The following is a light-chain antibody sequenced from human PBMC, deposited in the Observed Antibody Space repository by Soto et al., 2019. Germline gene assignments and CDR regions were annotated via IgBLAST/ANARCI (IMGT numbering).Light chain of an antibody. Sequence: EIVLTQSPGTLSLSPGERTTISCRASKSVSSSYLAWYQQKPGQAPRLLIYGASSRATGIPDRFSGSGFWTDFTLTIIRLEPEDFAVYYCQQYGSSPRTFGQGTKV. CDR2: GAS. V-gene: IGKV3-20*01. CDR1: KSVSSSY. J-gene: IGKJ1*01. CDR3: QQYGSSPRT.